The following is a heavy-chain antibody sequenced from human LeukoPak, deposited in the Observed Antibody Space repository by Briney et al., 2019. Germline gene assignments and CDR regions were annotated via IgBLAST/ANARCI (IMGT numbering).Heavy chain of an antibody. J-gene: IGHJ4*02. CDR3: AKDLGSLRLYY. CDR1: GFTFSSYG. D-gene: IGHD4-17*01. Sequence: GGSLRLSCAASGFTFSSYGMHWVRQAPGKGLEWVAYIRCDGSNKYYADSVKGRFTISRDNSKNTLYLQMNSLRAEDTAVYYCAKDLGSLRLYYWGQGTLVTVSS. CDR2: IRCDGSNK. V-gene: IGHV3-30*02.